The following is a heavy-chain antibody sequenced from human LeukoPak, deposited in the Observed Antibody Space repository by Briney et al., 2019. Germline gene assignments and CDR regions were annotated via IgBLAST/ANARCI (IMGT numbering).Heavy chain of an antibody. CDR2: IIPIFGTA. V-gene: IGHV1-69*05. D-gene: IGHD3-22*01. Sequence: GASVKVSCKASGGTFSGYAISWVRQAPGQGLEWMGGIIPIFGTANYAQKFQGRVTITTDESTSTAYMELSSLRSEDTAVYYCAQQRGYYYDSSGFLAFDYWGQGTLVTVSS. J-gene: IGHJ4*02. CDR1: GGTFSGYA. CDR3: AQQRGYYYDSSGFLAFDY.